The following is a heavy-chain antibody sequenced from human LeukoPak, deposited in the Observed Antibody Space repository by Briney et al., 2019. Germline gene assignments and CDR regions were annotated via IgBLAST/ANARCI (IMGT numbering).Heavy chain of an antibody. CDR1: GFTLKIYA. V-gene: IGHV3-23*01. Sequence: GGSLTLSCAASGFTLKIYAVSGVPHAPGRSRAKLSAISGSGGSTYYADSVKGRFTISRDNSKNTLYLQMNSLRAEDTAVYYCAKSTIFGAYYFDYWGQGTLVTVSS. J-gene: IGHJ4*02. CDR2: ISGSGGST. D-gene: IGHD3-3*01. CDR3: AKSTIFGAYYFDY.